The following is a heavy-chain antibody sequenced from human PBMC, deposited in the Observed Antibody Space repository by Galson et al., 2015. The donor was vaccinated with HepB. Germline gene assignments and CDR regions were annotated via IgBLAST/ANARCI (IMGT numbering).Heavy chain of an antibody. V-gene: IGHV1-2*02. J-gene: IGHJ5*02. CDR1: GYTFTSYG. D-gene: IGHD3-22*01. CDR2: INPNSGGT. Sequence: SVKVSCKASGYTFTSYGISWVRQAPGQGLEWMGWINPNSGGTNYAQKFQGRVTMTRDTSISTAYMELSRLRSDDTAVYYCARVRDYYDSSDWFDPWGQGTLVTVSS. CDR3: ARVRDYYDSSDWFDP.